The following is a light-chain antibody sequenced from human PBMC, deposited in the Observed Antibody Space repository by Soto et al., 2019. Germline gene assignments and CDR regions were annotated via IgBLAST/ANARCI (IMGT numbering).Light chain of an antibody. CDR2: DAS. V-gene: IGKV3-15*01. CDR1: QSVSSN. J-gene: IGKJ2*01. Sequence: EIVMTQSPATLSVSPGERATLSCSASQSVSSNLAWYQQKPGQAPRLLIYDASTRDTGIPARFSGSGSGTEFTLTISSLQSEDFAVYYCQQHNSWPRTFGQGTKLEIK. CDR3: QQHNSWPRT.